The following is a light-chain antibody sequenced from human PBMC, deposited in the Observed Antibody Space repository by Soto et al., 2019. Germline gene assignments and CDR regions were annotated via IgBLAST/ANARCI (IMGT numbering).Light chain of an antibody. V-gene: IGKV1-5*01. CDR1: QSISSW. Sequence: DIQMTQSPSPLPASVGDRVTITCRATQSISSWLAWYQQKPGKAPKLLIYDASSLESGVPSRLSGSGSGTEFTLTISSLQPDDFATYYCQQYNSFSWTFGQGTKVDIK. CDR2: DAS. CDR3: QQYNSFSWT. J-gene: IGKJ1*01.